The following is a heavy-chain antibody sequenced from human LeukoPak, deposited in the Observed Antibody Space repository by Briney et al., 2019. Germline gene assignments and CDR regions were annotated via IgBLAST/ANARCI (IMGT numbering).Heavy chain of an antibody. J-gene: IGHJ3*02. V-gene: IGHV1-45*02. D-gene: IGHD5-12*01. CDR2: ITPFNGNT. CDR3: ARSPFSGDDDAFDI. Sequence: ASVTVSCTGSGYTFTYRYLHWVRQAPGQALEWMGWITPFNGNTNYAQQFQDRVTITRDRSRNTVYMELNSLRFEDTAMYYCARSPFSGDDDAFDIWGQGTMVTVSS. CDR1: GYTFTYRY.